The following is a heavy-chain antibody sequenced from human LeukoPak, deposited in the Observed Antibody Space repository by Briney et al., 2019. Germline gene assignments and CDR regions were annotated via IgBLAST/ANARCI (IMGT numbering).Heavy chain of an antibody. V-gene: IGHV4-39*07. Sequence: PSETLSLTCTVSGGSISSSSYYWGWIRQPPGKGLEWIGSIYYSGSTYYNPSLKSRVTISVDTSKNQFSLKLSSVTAADTAVYYCARDGINYDYVWGSYRPWDYWGQGTLVTVSS. CDR1: GGSISSSSYY. CDR2: IYYSGST. D-gene: IGHD3-16*02. J-gene: IGHJ4*02. CDR3: ARDGINYDYVWGSYRPWDY.